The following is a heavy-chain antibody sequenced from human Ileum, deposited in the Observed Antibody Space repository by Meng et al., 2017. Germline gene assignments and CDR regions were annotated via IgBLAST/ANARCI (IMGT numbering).Heavy chain of an antibody. CDR2: IHPNNGRT. J-gene: IGHJ5*02. V-gene: IGHV1-2*02. D-gene: IGHD2-21*01. CDR3: ARLLNGDRYFDP. CDR1: GYTFTDYY. Sequence: ASVKVSCKASGYTFTDYYMHWVRQAPGQGLEWMGWIHPNNGRTNYAQKFQGRVIMTRDTSISTAYMGLSRLGSDDTAVYYCARLLNGDRYFDPWGQGTLVTVSS.